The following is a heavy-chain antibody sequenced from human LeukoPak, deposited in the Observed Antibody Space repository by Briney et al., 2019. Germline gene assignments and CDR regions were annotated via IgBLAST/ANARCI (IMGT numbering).Heavy chain of an antibody. CDR3: ARETPLGRDFDY. CDR1: GFIFSNYA. V-gene: IGHV3-53*01. CDR2: IYSGGNT. Sequence: GGSLRLSCAASGFIFSNYAMSWVRQAPGKGLEWVSVIYSGGNTSYADSVKGRFTISRDNSKNTLYLQMNSLRAEDTAVYYCARETPLGRDFDYWGQGTLVTVSS. J-gene: IGHJ4*02. D-gene: IGHD1-1*01.